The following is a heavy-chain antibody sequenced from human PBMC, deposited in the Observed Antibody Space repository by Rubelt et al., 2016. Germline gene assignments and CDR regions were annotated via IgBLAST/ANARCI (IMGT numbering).Heavy chain of an antibody. D-gene: IGHD2-2*01. Sequence: QVQLVQSGAEVKKPGASVKVSCKASGYTFTSYGISWVRQAPGQGLEWMGWIRTYNSNTNYAQKLQGRVTMTTDASTSTAYMELRSLRSDDTAMYFCARGYCSSANCLFNWFDPWGQGTLVTVSS. J-gene: IGHJ5*02. CDR1: GYTFTSYG. CDR2: IRTYNSNT. V-gene: IGHV1-18*01. CDR3: ARGYCSSANCLFNWFDP.